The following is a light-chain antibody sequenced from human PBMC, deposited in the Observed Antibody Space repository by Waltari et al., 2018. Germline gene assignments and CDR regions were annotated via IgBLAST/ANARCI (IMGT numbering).Light chain of an antibody. J-gene: IGLJ3*02. Sequence: QSVLTQPPSVSGTPGQRVTISCSGSSSNIGSNYVHWYQHLPGTAPKLLTYRNNQGPSGVPGRFSGSKSGTSASLAISGRRSEDEADYYCAAWDDSLSGWVFGGGPKLTVL. CDR3: AAWDDSLSGWV. CDR2: RNN. CDR1: SSNIGSNY. V-gene: IGLV1-47*01.